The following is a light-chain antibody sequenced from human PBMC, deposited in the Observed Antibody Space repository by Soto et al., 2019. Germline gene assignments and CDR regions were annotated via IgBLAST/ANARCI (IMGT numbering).Light chain of an antibody. CDR1: QGLLHSNGDTF. J-gene: IGKJ2*01. Sequence: DVVMTQSPLSLPVTLGQPASISCRSRQGLLHSNGDTFLSWFQQRPGQSPRRLIYQVSNRDSGDPDRFSGSGSGTDFTLTISRVEAEDVGIYYCMQGTHWPYTFGQGTKLEI. V-gene: IGKV2-30*02. CDR2: QVS. CDR3: MQGTHWPYT.